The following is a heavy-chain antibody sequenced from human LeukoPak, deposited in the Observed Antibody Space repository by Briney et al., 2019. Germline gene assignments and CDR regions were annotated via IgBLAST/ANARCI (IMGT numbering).Heavy chain of an antibody. Sequence: PGGSLRLSCAASGFTFSRYWMTWVRQAPGKGLEWVSAISGSGGSTYYADSVKGRFTISRDNSKNTLYLQMNSLRAEDTAVYYCAKASRLLHGSGSYPGYFDYWGQGALVTVSS. V-gene: IGHV3-23*01. D-gene: IGHD3-10*01. CDR1: GFTFSRYW. CDR3: AKASRLLHGSGSYPGYFDY. J-gene: IGHJ4*02. CDR2: ISGSGGST.